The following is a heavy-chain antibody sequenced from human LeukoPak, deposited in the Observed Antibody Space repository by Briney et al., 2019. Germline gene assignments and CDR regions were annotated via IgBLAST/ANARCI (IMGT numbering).Heavy chain of an antibody. CDR2: MNPNSGNT. CDR1: GYTFTSYD. V-gene: IGHV1-8*01. D-gene: IGHD4-11*01. Sequence: PSVKVSCTASGYTFTSYDINWVRQATGQGLEWMGWMNPNSGNTGYAQKFQGRVSMTRNTSISTAYMELSRLRSEDTAVYYCARGGPATATRNVGYCWGQGALVTVSS. CDR3: ARGGPATATRNVGYC. J-gene: IGHJ4*02.